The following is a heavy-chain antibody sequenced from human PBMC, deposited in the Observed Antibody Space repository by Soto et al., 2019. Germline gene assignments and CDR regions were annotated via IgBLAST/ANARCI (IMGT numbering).Heavy chain of an antibody. CDR1: GFSLSTSAVG. Sequence: QITLKESGPTLLKPTQTLTLTCTFSGFSLSTSAVGVNWIRQPPGKALEWLALIYWNDDKHYSPSLRSRLTITKDTSKNQGVLTMTNMNPVDTATYYCAHGSGWLSDYWGQGTLVTVSS. V-gene: IGHV2-5*01. D-gene: IGHD6-19*01. J-gene: IGHJ4*02. CDR3: AHGSGWLSDY. CDR2: IYWNDDK.